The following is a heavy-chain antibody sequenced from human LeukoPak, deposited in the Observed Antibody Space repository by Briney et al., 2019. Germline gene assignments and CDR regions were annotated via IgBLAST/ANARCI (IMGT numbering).Heavy chain of an antibody. V-gene: IGHV4-39*07. Sequence: SETLSLTCTVSGGSISSGSYYWAWIRQPPGKGLEWIGSISYSGSTYYNPSLKGRVTISVDRSKNQFSLKLSSVTAADTAVYYCASMTTVTFLFDYWGQGTLVTVSS. D-gene: IGHD4-17*01. J-gene: IGHJ4*02. CDR2: ISYSGST. CDR3: ASMTTVTFLFDY. CDR1: GGSISSGSYY.